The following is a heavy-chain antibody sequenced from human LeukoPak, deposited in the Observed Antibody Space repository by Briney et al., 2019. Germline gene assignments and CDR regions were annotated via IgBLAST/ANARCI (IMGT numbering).Heavy chain of an antibody. CDR2: IYYTGSV. D-gene: IGHD6-19*01. CDR3: ARDSSGLNWFDP. Sequence: SETLSLTCTVSGGSISSYYWSWIRQPPGKGLEWIGYIYYTGSVNYNPSLKSRVTISVDTSKNQFSLKLSSVTAADTAVYYCARDSSGLNWFDPWGQGTLVTVSS. V-gene: IGHV4-59*01. J-gene: IGHJ5*02. CDR1: GGSISSYY.